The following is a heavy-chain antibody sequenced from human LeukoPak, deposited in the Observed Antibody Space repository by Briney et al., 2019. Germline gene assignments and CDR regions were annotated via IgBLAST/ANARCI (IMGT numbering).Heavy chain of an antibody. Sequence: ASVKVSCKASGYTFTGYYIHWMRQAPGQGLEWMGWINPNSGDTNYAQKFQGWVTMTRDTSISTAYMELSRLRSDDAAVYYCARESGGATLYDYWGQGTLVTVSS. CDR3: ARESGGATLYDY. CDR1: GYTFTGYY. V-gene: IGHV1-2*04. J-gene: IGHJ4*02. D-gene: IGHD3-16*01. CDR2: INPNSGDT.